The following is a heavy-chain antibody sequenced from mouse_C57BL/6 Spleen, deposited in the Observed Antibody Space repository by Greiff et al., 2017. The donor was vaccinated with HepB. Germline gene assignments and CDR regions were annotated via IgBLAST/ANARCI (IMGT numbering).Heavy chain of an antibody. CDR2: IYPGDGDT. V-gene: IGHV1-82*01. J-gene: IGHJ3*01. CDR1: GYAFSSSW. CDR3: AREDYDYDGRWFAY. D-gene: IGHD2-4*01. Sequence: QVQLQQSGPELVKPGASVKISCKASGYAFSSSWMNWVKQRPGKGLEWIGRIYPGDGDTNYNGKFKGKATLTADKSSSTAYMQLSSLTSEDSAVYVCAREDYDYDGRWFAYWGQGTLVTVSA.